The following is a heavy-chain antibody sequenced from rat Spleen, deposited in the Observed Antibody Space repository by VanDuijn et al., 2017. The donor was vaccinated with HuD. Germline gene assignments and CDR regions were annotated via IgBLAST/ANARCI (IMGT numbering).Heavy chain of an antibody. CDR2: ITYDVSTT. CDR3: TKMPPMGDYFDC. J-gene: IGHJ2*01. CDR1: GFSFSDCD. V-gene: IGHV5-20*01. D-gene: IGHD1-7*01. Sequence: EVQLVESGGGLVQPGRSMLLSCAASGFSFSDCDMAWVRQAPTKGLEWVASITYDVSTTYYRDSVKGRFTVSRDNAKSTLYLQMDSLRSEDTATYYCTKMPPMGDYFDCWGQGVNVTVSS.